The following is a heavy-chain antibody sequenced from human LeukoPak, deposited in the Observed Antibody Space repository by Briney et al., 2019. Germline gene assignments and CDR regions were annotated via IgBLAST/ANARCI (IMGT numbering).Heavy chain of an antibody. CDR3: ARVHCSSTSCYLFDS. V-gene: IGHV4-59*08. CDR2: IYYTGST. D-gene: IGHD2-2*01. CDR1: GGSISSYY. Sequence: SETLSLTCTVSGGSISSYYWSWIRQPPGKGLEWIGYIYYTGSTYYNPSLKSRFTISVDTSKNQFSLKLSSVTAADTAVYYCARVHCSSTSCYLFDSWGQGTLVSVSS. J-gene: IGHJ4*02.